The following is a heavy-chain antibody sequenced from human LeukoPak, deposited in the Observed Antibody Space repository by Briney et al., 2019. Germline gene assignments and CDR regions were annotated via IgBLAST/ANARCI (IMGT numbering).Heavy chain of an antibody. CDR3: ARQASGYYYYYMDV. V-gene: IGHV4-39*01. CDR2: IYYSGTA. J-gene: IGHJ6*03. CDR1: GTSISSSAYY. D-gene: IGHD3-10*01. Sequence: SETLSLTCTVSGTSISSSAYYWGWIRQVPGKGLEWIGSIYYSGTAYYNPSLESRVTISEDTSRSRFSLMLTSVTAADTAVYYCARQASGYYYYYMDVWGQETTVIVAS.